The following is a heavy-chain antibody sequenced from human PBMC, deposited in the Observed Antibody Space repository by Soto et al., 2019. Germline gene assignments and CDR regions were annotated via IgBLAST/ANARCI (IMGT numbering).Heavy chain of an antibody. J-gene: IGHJ5*02. CDR2: IIPIFGTA. CDR3: ARDIISREFWSGYFWFDP. V-gene: IGHV1-69*13. CDR1: GYTFTSYY. D-gene: IGHD3-3*01. Sequence: GASVKVSCKASGYTFTSYYMHWVRQAPGQGLEWMGGIIPIFGTANYAQKFQGRVTITADESTSTAYMELSSLRSEDTAVYYCARDIISREFWSGYFWFDPWGQGTLVTVSS.